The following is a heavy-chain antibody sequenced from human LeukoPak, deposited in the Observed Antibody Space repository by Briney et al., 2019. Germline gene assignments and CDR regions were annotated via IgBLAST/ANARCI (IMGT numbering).Heavy chain of an antibody. CDR3: ARGSWYLIDY. CDR1: GFTFSSYT. J-gene: IGHJ4*02. V-gene: IGHV3-21*01. CDR2: ISSSSSYI. Sequence: PGGSLRLSCAASGFTFSSYTMNWVRQAPGKGLGWVSSISSSSSYIYYAESVKGRFTMSRDNAKNSLYLQMNSLRAEDTAVYYCARGSWYLIDYWGQGTLVTVSS. D-gene: IGHD6-13*01.